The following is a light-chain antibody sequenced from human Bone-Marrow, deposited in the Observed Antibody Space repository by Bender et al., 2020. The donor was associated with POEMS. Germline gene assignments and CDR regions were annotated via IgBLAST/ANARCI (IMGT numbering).Light chain of an antibody. Sequence: QSVLTQPPSASGTPGQSVIISCSGTDSNFGGNNVNWYQHLPGTAPRLVVYSNYQRPSGVPARFSGSKSGTSASLAISRVEAGDEADFYCQVWDSSSDLRVFGTGTKVTV. CDR3: QVWDSSSDLRV. CDR1: DSNFGGNN. V-gene: IGLV1-44*01. CDR2: SNY. J-gene: IGLJ1*01.